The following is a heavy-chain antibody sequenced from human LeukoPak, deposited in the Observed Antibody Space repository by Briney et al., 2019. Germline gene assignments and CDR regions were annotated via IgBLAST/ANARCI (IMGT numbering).Heavy chain of an antibody. Sequence: ASVKVSCKASGYTFTGYYMHWVRQAPGQGLEWMGWINPNSGGTNYAQKFQGWVTMTRDTSISTAYMELSRLRSDDTAVYYCARSGYSSSWYRYWGQGTLLTVSS. CDR2: INPNSGGT. J-gene: IGHJ4*02. D-gene: IGHD6-13*01. CDR1: GYTFTGYY. CDR3: ARSGYSSSWYRY. V-gene: IGHV1-2*04.